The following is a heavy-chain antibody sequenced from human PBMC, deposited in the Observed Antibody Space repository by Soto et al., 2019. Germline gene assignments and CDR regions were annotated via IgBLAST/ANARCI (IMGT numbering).Heavy chain of an antibody. CDR3: ASAAREYYYYGMDV. J-gene: IGHJ6*02. V-gene: IGHV3-23*01. Sequence: EVQLLESGGGLVQPGGSLRLSCAASGFTFSSYAMSWVRQAPGKGLDWVSAISGSAGSTYYADSVKGRFTISRDNSKNPLYLQMNSLRAEDTAVYYCASAAREYYYYGMDVCCQVTTVTVSS. CDR1: GFTFSSYA. CDR2: ISGSAGST.